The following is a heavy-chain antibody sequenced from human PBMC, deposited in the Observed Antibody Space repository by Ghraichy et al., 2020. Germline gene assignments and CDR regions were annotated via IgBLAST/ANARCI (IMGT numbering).Heavy chain of an antibody. J-gene: IGHJ4*02. CDR1: GFTFSNYA. CDR2: ISNGGGST. CDR3: AKDLRSWYSNVDY. D-gene: IGHD6-13*01. V-gene: IGHV3-23*01. Sequence: LSLTCAASGFTFSNYAMNWVRQAPGKGLEWVSGISNGGGSTDYADSVKGRFTISRGNSKNTLYLQMNSLRAEDTAVYYCAKDLRSWYSNVDYWGQGTLVTVSS.